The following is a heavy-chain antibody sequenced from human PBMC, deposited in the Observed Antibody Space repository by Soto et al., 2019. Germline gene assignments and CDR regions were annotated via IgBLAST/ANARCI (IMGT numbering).Heavy chain of an antibody. D-gene: IGHD6-6*01. CDR2: ISYDGSNK. V-gene: IGHV3-30-3*01. CDR3: ARGNSSSSWLLDY. CDR1: GFTFSSYA. J-gene: IGHJ4*02. Sequence: GGSLRLSCAASGFTFSSYAMHWVRQAPGKGLEWVAVISYDGSNKYYADSVKGRFTISRDNSKNTLYLQMNSLRAEDTAVYYCARGNSSSSWLLDYWGQGTLVTVSS.